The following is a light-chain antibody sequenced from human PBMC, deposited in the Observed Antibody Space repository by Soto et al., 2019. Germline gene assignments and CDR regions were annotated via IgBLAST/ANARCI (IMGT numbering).Light chain of an antibody. J-gene: IGKJ1*01. CDR1: QSVLYSSNNKNY. Sequence: DIVMTQSPDSLAVSLGERATINCKSSQSVLYSSNNKNYLAWYQHKPGQPPKLLIYWASTRESGVPDRFSGSGSGTDFTLTISSLQAEDVAVYYCQKYYSPPPTFGQGTKVEIK. V-gene: IGKV4-1*01. CDR3: QKYYSPPPT. CDR2: WAS.